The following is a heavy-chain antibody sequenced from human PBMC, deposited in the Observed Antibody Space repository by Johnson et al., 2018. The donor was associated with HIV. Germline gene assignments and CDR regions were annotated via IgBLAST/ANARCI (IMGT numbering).Heavy chain of an antibody. CDR1: GFTFSSYW. V-gene: IGHV3-7*01. J-gene: IGHJ3*02. CDR2: IKQDGSEK. Sequence: VQLVESGGGLVQPGGSLRLSCAASGFTFSSYWMRWVRQAPGKGLEWVANIKQDGSEKYYVDSARGRFTISRDNAKNSLYLQMSSLSAEDPAVYYCATDIVVVLALGGDAFDIWGQGTMVIVSS. CDR3: ATDIVVVLALGGDAFDI. D-gene: IGHD2-2*01.